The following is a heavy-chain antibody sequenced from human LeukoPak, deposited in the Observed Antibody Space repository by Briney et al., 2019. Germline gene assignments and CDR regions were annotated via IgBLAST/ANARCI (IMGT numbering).Heavy chain of an antibody. V-gene: IGHV4-39*01. CDR2: IYYSGST. D-gene: IGHD5-18*01. Sequence: PSETLSLTCTVSGGSISSSSYYWGWIRQPPGKGLEWIGSIYYSGSTYYNPSLKSRVTISVDTSKNQFSLKLSSVTAADTAVYYCARRDGYSYGFNPYDYWGQGTLVTVSS. CDR3: ARRDGYSYGFNPYDY. J-gene: IGHJ4*02. CDR1: GGSISSSSYY.